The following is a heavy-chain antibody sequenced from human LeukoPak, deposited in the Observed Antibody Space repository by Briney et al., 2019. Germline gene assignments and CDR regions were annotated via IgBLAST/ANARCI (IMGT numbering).Heavy chain of an antibody. CDR2: ISSSGSTI. CDR3: ARGQDWSSSWYRYYYYYMDV. Sequence: PGGSLRLSCAASGFTFSDYYMSWIRQAPGKGLEWVSYISSSGSTIYYADSVKGRFTISRDNAKNSLYLQMNSLRAGDTAVYYCARGQDWSSSWYRYYYYYMDVWGKGTTVTISS. D-gene: IGHD6-13*01. J-gene: IGHJ6*03. V-gene: IGHV3-11*01. CDR1: GFTFSDYY.